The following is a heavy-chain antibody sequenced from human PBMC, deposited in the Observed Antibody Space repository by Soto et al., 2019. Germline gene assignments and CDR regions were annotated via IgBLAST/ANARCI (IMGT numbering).Heavy chain of an antibody. D-gene: IGHD2-2*01. CDR1: GGSISSSS. CDR2: IYNNGRI. Sequence: PSETLSLTCTVSGGSISSSSWSWIRQPPGRGLEWIGYIYNNGRIDYNPSLKSRVTISVDTSKNHFSLKLSSVTPADTAAYYCARARFCTSTSCYHYFDFWGQGTLVTVSS. V-gene: IGHV4-59*01. J-gene: IGHJ4*02. CDR3: ARARFCTSTSCYHYFDF.